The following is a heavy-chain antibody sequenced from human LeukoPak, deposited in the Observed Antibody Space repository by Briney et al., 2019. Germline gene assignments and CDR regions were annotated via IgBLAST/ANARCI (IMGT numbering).Heavy chain of an antibody. CDR3: ARGQFRLSDFDSSAFDY. CDR1: GFTFSSYG. V-gene: IGHV3-30*19. J-gene: IGHJ4*02. D-gene: IGHD3-22*01. CDR2: ISYAGSNK. Sequence: PGGSLRLSCAASGFTFSSYGMHWVRQAPGKGLEWVAVISYAGSNKYYGDSVKGRFTISGDNSKNTLYLQMNSLRAEDTAVYYCARGQFRLSDFDSSAFDYWGQGTLVTVSS.